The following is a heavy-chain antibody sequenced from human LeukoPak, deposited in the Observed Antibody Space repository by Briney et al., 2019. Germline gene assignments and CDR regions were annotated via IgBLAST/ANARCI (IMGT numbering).Heavy chain of an antibody. CDR1: GGTFSSYA. D-gene: IGHD3-22*01. Sequence: SVKVPCKASGGTFSSYAISWVRQAPGQGLEWMGGIIPIFGTANYAQKFQGRVTITADESTSTAYMELSSLRSEDTAVYYCASRMGHYYDSSGYHWGQGTLVTVSS. V-gene: IGHV1-69*01. CDR3: ASRMGHYYDSSGYH. J-gene: IGHJ5*02. CDR2: IIPIFGTA.